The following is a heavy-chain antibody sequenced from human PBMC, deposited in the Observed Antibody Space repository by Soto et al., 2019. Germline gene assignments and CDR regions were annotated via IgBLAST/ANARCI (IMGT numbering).Heavy chain of an antibody. Sequence: PSETLSLTCTVSGGSISSGGYYWSWIRQHPGKGLEWIGYIYYSGSTYYNPSLKSRVTISVDTSKNQFSLKLSSVTAADTAVYYCASWRSGYYAEYFQHWGQGTLVTVSS. V-gene: IGHV4-31*03. CDR2: IYYSGST. CDR1: GGSISSGGYY. D-gene: IGHD3-22*01. CDR3: ASWRSGYYAEYFQH. J-gene: IGHJ1*01.